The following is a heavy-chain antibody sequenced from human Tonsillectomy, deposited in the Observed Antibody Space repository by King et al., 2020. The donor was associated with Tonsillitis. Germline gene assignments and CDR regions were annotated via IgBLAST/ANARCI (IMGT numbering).Heavy chain of an antibody. J-gene: IGHJ6*02. CDR2: ISSSGSTI. V-gene: IGHV3-11*01. Sequence: QLVQSGGGLVKPGGSLRLSCAASGFTFSDYYMSWIRQAPGKGLEWLSYISSSGSTIYYADSVKGRFTISRDNAKNSLYLQMNSLRAEDTAVYYCARRRAAGTPVPRVGIDVWGQGTTVTVSS. D-gene: IGHD6-13*01. CDR1: GFTFSDYY. CDR3: ARRRAAGTPVPRVGIDV.